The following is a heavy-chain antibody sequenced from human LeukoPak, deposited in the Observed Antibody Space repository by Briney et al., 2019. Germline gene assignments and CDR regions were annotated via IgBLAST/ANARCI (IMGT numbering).Heavy chain of an antibody. D-gene: IGHD6-6*01. J-gene: IGHJ4*02. CDR2: ISSSSSFI. CDR1: GFTFSSYN. CDR3: ARDDSMSSGLGDH. V-gene: IGHV3-21*01. Sequence: PGGSLRLSCAASGFTFSSYNMNWVRQTPGKGLEWVSSISSSSSFIYYADSVKGRFTISRDNAKNSLYLQMTSLRAEDTAVYYCARDDSMSSGLGDHWGQGTLVTVSS.